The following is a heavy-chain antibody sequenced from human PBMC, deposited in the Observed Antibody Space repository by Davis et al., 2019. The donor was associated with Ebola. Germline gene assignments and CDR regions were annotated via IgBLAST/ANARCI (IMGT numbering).Heavy chain of an antibody. CDR2: VYYSGNT. D-gene: IGHD3-3*01. CDR1: GGSIISDY. CDR3: ARSIFGEDKMPSGFDS. J-gene: IGHJ4*02. Sequence: SETLSLTCTVSGGSIISDYWSWIRQPPGKGLEWIGNVYYSGNTNYNPSLKSRVSISVDTSLNVVSLTLRSLTAADSAVYFCARSIFGEDKMPSGFDSWGRGLHVTVSS. V-gene: IGHV4-59*12.